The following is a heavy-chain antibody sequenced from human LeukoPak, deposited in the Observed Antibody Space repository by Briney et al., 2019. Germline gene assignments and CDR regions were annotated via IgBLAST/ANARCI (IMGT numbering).Heavy chain of an antibody. J-gene: IGHJ6*04. CDR2: MSHNRGT. CDR3: ASYYASGVSAYNYYGMDV. V-gene: IGHV4-38-2*01. CDR1: GYSISSGYY. Sequence: SETLSLTCAVSGYSISSGYYWGWVRQPPGKGLEWIGSMSHNRGTYYNPSLKSRVTISMDTSKNQFSLRLSSVTAADTAVYYCASYYASGVSAYNYYGMDVWGKGTTVTVSS. D-gene: IGHD3-10*01.